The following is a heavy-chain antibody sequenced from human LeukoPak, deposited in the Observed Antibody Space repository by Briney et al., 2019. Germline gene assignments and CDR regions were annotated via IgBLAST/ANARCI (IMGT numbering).Heavy chain of an antibody. D-gene: IGHD3-10*01. J-gene: IGHJ4*02. Sequence: GGSLRLSSAASGFTLSIYWMHWVRQAPGKGLVRVARINTDGTTINYADSVKGRFTISGDKAQNTLYLQMNSLRVEDTAVYYCARVAAGTGSYDYWGQGTLVTVSS. CDR3: ARVAAGTGSYDY. CDR1: GFTLSIYW. CDR2: INTDGTTI. V-gene: IGHV3-74*01.